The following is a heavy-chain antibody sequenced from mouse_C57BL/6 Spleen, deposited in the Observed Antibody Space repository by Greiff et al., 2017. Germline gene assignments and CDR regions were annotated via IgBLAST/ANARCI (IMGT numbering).Heavy chain of an antibody. J-gene: IGHJ3*01. Sequence: VQLQQPGAELVRSGTSVKLSCKASGYTFTSYWMHWVKQRPGQGLEWIGVIDPSDSYTNYNQKFKGKATLTVDTSSSTAYMQLSSLTSEDSAVYYCANYYGSRFAYWGQGTLVTVSA. CDR1: GYTFTSYW. CDR2: IDPSDSYT. CDR3: ANYYGSRFAY. D-gene: IGHD1-1*01. V-gene: IGHV1-59*01.